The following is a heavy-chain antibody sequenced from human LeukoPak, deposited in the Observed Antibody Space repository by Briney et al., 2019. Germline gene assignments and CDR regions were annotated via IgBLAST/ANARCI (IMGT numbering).Heavy chain of an antibody. Sequence: GGSLRLSCAASGFTFSSYWMSWVRQAPGKGLEWVANIKQDGSEKYYVDSVKGRFTISRDNSKNTLYLQMNSLRAEDTAVYYCAKDRTPGTLYYYYMDVWGKGTTVTVSS. CDR3: AKDRTPGTLYYYYMDV. J-gene: IGHJ6*03. CDR2: IKQDGSEK. CDR1: GFTFSSYW. V-gene: IGHV3-7*03. D-gene: IGHD6-13*01.